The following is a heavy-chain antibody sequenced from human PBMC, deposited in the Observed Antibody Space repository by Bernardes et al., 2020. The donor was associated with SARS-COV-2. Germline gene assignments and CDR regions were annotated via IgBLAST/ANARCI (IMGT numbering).Heavy chain of an antibody. D-gene: IGHD2-2*01. V-gene: IGHV1-24*01. CDR2: FDPEDGET. Sequence: SVKVSCKVSGYTLTELSMHWVRQAPGKGLEWMGGFDPEDGETIYAQKFQGRVTMTEDTSTDTAYMELSSLRSEDTAVYYCATGPALVPAAREAWFDPWGTGTLVTVSS. J-gene: IGHJ5*02. CDR1: GYTLTELS. CDR3: ATGPALVPAAREAWFDP.